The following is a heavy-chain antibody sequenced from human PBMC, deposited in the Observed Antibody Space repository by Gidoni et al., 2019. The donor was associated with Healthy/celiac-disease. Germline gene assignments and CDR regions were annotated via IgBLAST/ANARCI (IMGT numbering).Heavy chain of an antibody. CDR1: GGSFSGYY. J-gene: IGHJ3*02. CDR3: AILAAASWAFDI. CDR2: INHSGST. D-gene: IGHD6-13*01. Sequence: QVQLQQWGAGLLKPSETLSLTCAVYGGSFSGYYWSCIRQPPGKGLEWIGEINHSGSTNYNPSLKSRVTISVDTSKNQFSLKLSSVTAADTAVYYCAILAAASWAFDIWGQGTMVTVSS. V-gene: IGHV4-34*01.